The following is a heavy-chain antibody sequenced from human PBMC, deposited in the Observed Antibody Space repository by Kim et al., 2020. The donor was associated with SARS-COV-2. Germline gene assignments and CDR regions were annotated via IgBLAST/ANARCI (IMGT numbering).Heavy chain of an antibody. Sequence: GRFTISGDNSKNTLYLQMNSLRAEDTAVYYCAKDADMITFGGVIVSTGDYWGQGTLVTVSS. V-gene: IGHV3-23*01. CDR3: AKDADMITFGGVIVSTGDY. D-gene: IGHD3-16*02. J-gene: IGHJ4*02.